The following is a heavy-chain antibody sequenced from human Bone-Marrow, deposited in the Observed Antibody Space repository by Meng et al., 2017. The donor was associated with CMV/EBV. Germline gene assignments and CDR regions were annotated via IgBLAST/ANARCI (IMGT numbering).Heavy chain of an antibody. V-gene: IGHV1-18*01. D-gene: IGHD2-8*01. Sequence: ASVKVSCKASGYRFTKYGISWVRQAPGQGLEWMGWISAYNGNADYAQKLQGRVTMTTDTSTTTAYMELRSLRSDDTAMYYRARVARYCTNTDNCFDYWGQGTLVTVSS. CDR3: ARVARYCTNTDNCFDY. J-gene: IGHJ4*02. CDR2: ISAYNGNA. CDR1: GYRFTKYG.